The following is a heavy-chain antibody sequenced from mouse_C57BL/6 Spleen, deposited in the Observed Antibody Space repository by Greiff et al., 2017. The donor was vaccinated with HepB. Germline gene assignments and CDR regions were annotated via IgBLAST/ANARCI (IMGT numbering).Heavy chain of an antibody. J-gene: IGHJ4*01. D-gene: IGHD2-3*01. V-gene: IGHV5-17*01. CDR3: ARPRLLLGYAMDD. Sequence: EVKLEESGGGLVKPGGSLKLSCAASGFTFSDYGMHWVRQAPEKGLEWVAYISSGSSTIYYADTVKGRFTISRDNAKNTLFLQMTSLRSEDTAMYYCARPRLLLGYAMDDWGQGTSVTVSS. CDR1: GFTFSDYG. CDR2: ISSGSSTI.